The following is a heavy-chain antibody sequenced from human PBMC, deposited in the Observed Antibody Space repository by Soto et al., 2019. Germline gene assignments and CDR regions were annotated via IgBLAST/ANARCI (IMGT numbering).Heavy chain of an antibody. J-gene: IGHJ5*02. D-gene: IGHD6-19*01. Sequence: SETLSLTCTVSGGSISGYYWSWIRQPPGKGLEWIGYIYYSGSTNYNPSLKSRVTISVDTSKNQFSLKLSSVTAADTAVYYCARGLLIAVAGTGWFDPWGQGTLVTVSS. CDR1: GGSISGYY. CDR2: IYYSGST. V-gene: IGHV4-59*01. CDR3: ARGLLIAVAGTGWFDP.